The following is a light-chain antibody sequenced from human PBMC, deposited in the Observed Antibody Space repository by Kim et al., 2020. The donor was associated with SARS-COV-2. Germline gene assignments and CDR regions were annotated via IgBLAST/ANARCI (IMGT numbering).Light chain of an antibody. CDR3: QVWDSGVV. CDR2: YDS. Sequence: VSVAQGKTARITCGGNNIGSKSVPWYQQKPGQAPVLVIYYDSDRPSGIPERFSGSNSGNTATLTISRVEAGDEADYYCQVWDSGVVFGGGTQLTVL. J-gene: IGLJ2*01. V-gene: IGLV3-21*04. CDR1: NIGSKS.